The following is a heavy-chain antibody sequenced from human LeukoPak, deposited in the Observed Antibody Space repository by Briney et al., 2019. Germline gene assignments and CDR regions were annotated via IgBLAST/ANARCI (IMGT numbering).Heavy chain of an antibody. CDR3: ARSSYQLLYEFDY. J-gene: IGHJ4*02. CDR2: IIPIFGTA. D-gene: IGHD2-2*02. Sequence: ASVKVSCKASGGTFSSYAIIWVRQAPGQGLEWMGGIIPIFGTANYAQKFQGRVTITTDESTSTAYMELSSLRSEDTAVYYCARSSYQLLYEFDYWGQGTLVTVSS. V-gene: IGHV1-69*05. CDR1: GGTFSSYA.